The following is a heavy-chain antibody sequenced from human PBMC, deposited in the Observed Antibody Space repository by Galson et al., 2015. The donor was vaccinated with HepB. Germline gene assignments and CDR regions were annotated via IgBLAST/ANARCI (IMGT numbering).Heavy chain of an antibody. CDR3: GNWGSS. V-gene: IGHV3-74*01. Sequence: SLRLSCAASGFTFSSNWMQWVRQAPGKGLEWVSRINSYVSTTSYTDTVKGRFTISGDNAKNTLYLQMNSLRAEDTAVYYCGNWGSSWGQGTLATVSS. CDR2: INSYVSTT. D-gene: IGHD7-27*01. CDR1: GFTFSSNW. J-gene: IGHJ5*02.